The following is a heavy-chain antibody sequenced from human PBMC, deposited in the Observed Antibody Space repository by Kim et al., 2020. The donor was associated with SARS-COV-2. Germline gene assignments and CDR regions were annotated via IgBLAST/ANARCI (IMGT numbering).Heavy chain of an antibody. CDR3: ARGVFSSGWYAVDY. Sequence: GGSLRLSCAASGFTFSSYSMNWVRQAPGKGLEWVSSISSSSSYIYYADSVKGRFTISRDNAKNSLYLQMNSLTAEDTAVYYCARGVFSSGWYAVDYWGQGTLVTVSS. CDR1: GFTFSSYS. V-gene: IGHV3-21*01. J-gene: IGHJ4*02. D-gene: IGHD6-19*01. CDR2: ISSSSSYI.